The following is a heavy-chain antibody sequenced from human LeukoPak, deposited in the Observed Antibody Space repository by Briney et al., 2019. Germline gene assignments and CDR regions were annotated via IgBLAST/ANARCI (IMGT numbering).Heavy chain of an antibody. V-gene: IGHV3-43*02. CDR1: GFTIGPYA. CDR2: IKADGSGT. CDR3: ATWAFYHNLDV. J-gene: IGHJ6*02. D-gene: IGHD2/OR15-2a*01. Sequence: PGGSLRLSCAASGFTIGPYAMYWVRQGPGRGLEWVSVIKADGSGTFYADSVRGRFTTSRDNSKKSLYLQMNSPTSEDTALYYCATWAFYHNLDVWGQGTTVIVSS.